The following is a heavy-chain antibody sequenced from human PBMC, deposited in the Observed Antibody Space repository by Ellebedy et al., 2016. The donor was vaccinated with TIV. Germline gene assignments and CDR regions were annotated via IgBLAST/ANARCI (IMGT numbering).Heavy chain of an antibody. V-gene: IGHV5-51*01. CDR2: VYPGDSDT. CDR3: ARGSYGSGGGCYFDS. CDR1: GYTFTNYW. D-gene: IGHD3-10*01. Sequence: GGSLRLXCQASGYTFTNYWIGWVRQMPGKGLEWMGTVYPGDSDTTYSPSFQDQVTISADKSTNTAYMQWSSLQASDSAIYFCARGSYGSGGGCYFDSWGQGTLVTVSS. J-gene: IGHJ4*02.